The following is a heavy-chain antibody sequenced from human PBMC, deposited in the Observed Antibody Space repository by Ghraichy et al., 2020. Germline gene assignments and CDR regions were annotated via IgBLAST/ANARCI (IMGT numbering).Heavy chain of an antibody. V-gene: IGHV3-30*18. Sequence: GGSLRLSCAASGFTFSSYGMHWVRQAPGKGLEWVAVISYDGSNKYYEDSVKGRFTISRDNSKNMLYLQMNSLGAEDTAVYYCAKASYDSTTNYWGRFEDYWGQGTLVTVSS. CDR2: ISYDGSNK. J-gene: IGHJ4*02. CDR3: AKASYDSTTNYWGRFEDY. D-gene: IGHD3-22*01. CDR1: GFTFSSYG.